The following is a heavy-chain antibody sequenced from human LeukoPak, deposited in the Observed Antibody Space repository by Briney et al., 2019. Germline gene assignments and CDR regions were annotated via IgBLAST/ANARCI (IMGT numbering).Heavy chain of an antibody. CDR3: ARWIDGFDV. Sequence: GGSLRLSCTASGFTFSDYSLSWTRQSPGKGLEWISYITSGGGSIFYADFVEGRLTISRDNAENSLYLQLNSLRDEDTAVYYCARWIDGFDVWGQGTMVTVSS. V-gene: IGHV3-11*01. CDR2: ITSGGGSI. J-gene: IGHJ3*01. D-gene: IGHD2-2*03. CDR1: GFTFSDYS.